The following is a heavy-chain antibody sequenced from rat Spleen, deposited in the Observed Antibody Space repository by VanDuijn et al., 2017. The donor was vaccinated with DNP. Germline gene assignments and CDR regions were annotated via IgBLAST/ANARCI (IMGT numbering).Heavy chain of an antibody. J-gene: IGHJ3*01. CDR3: ARHGGQLYAPFAY. Sequence: EVQLVESGGGLVQPGRSMKLSCAASGFTFSNYYMAWVRQAPTKGLEWVASISTGGGNTYYRDSVKGRFTISRDNAKSTLYLQMDSLRSEDTATYYCARHGGQLYAPFAYWGQGTLVTVSS. CDR1: GFTFSNYY. CDR2: ISTGGGNT. D-gene: IGHD1-2*01. V-gene: IGHV5-25*01.